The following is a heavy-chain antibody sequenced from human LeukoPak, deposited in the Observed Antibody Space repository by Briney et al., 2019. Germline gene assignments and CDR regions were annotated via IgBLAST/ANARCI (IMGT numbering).Heavy chain of an antibody. CDR2: INHSGST. CDR3: ARHRFLRYHMDV. Sequence: SETLSLTCAVYGGSFSGYYWSWIRQPPGKGLEWIGEINHSGSTNYNPSLKSRVTISVDTSKNQFSLKLSSVTAADTAVYYCARHRFLRYHMDVWGKGTTVTISS. V-gene: IGHV4-34*01. D-gene: IGHD3-9*01. CDR1: GGSFSGYY. J-gene: IGHJ6*03.